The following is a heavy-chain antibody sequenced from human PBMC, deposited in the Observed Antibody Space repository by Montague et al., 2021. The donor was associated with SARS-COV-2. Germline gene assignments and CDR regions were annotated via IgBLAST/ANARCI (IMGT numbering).Heavy chain of an antibody. D-gene: IGHD3-10*01. CDR3: ARSSGSYSTFDF. CDR2: IYYSGST. J-gene: IGHJ4*02. V-gene: IGHV4-59*08. CDR1: GGSISSSY. Sequence: SETLSLTCAVSGGSISSSYWTWIRQPPGKGLEWIGYIYYSGSTSYNPPLKSLVTMSVDTSKNQFSLKLSSVTAADTAVYYCARSSGSYSTFDFWGKGTLVTVSS.